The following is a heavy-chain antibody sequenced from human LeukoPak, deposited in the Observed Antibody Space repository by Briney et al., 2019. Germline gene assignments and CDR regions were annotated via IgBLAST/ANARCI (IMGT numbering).Heavy chain of an antibody. CDR2: IIPIFGTT. D-gene: IGHD3-3*01. Sequence: SVKVSCKASEYTFTSYYMHWVRQAPGQGLEWMGGIIPIFGTTNYAQKFQGRVTITTDESTSTAYMELSSLRSEDTAVYYCATFYDFPGYFDYWGQGTLVTVSS. J-gene: IGHJ4*02. V-gene: IGHV1-69*05. CDR1: EYTFTSYY. CDR3: ATFYDFPGYFDY.